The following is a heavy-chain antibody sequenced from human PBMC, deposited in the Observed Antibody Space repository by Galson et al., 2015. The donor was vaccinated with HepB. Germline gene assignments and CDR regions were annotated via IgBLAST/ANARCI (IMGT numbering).Heavy chain of an antibody. CDR3: SREVDCIGTSCHDY. CDR1: GFRFGDYA. D-gene: IGHD2-2*01. CDR2: IRSKAYGGTT. Sequence: SLRLSCAASGFRFGDYAMSWFRQAPGKGLEWTGFIRSKAYGGTTEHAASVKGRFTISRDDSKSVAYLQMNRLQTADTAVYYCSREVDCIGTSCHDYWGQGTRVTVSS. V-gene: IGHV3-49*03. J-gene: IGHJ4*02.